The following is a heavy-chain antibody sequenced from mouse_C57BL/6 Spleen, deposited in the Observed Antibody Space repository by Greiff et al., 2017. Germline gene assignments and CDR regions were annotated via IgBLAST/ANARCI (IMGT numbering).Heavy chain of an antibody. CDR2: IYPRSGNT. Sequence: QVQLQQSGAELARPGASVKLSCKASGYTFTSYGISWVKQRTGQGLEWIGEIYPRSGNTYYNEKFKGKATLTADKSSSTAYMELRSLTSEDSAVYFCARWDYGSSPDWYFDGWGTGTTVTVSS. J-gene: IGHJ1*03. CDR3: ARWDYGSSPDWYFDG. D-gene: IGHD1-1*01. CDR1: GYTFTSYG. V-gene: IGHV1-81*01.